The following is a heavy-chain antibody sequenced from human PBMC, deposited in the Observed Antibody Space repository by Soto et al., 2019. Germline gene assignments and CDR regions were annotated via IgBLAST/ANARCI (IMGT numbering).Heavy chain of an antibody. Sequence: GGSLRLSCEASGLTFSAYGMHWVRQAPGKGLEWVATISYDGSKKYFGDSVKGRFTISRDNSKSTLYLEMNSLRTEDTAVYYCAKASHCNKGRCSLGLIGDRAFDIWGQGTMVTVSS. CDR1: GLTFSAYG. J-gene: IGHJ3*02. D-gene: IGHD2-8*01. V-gene: IGHV3-30*18. CDR2: ISYDGSKK. CDR3: AKASHCNKGRCSLGLIGDRAFDI.